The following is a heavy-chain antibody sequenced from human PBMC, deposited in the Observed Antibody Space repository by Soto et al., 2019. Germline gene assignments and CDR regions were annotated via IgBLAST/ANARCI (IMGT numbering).Heavy chain of an antibody. V-gene: IGHV3-13*01. CDR2: IGTAGDT. D-gene: IGHD6-6*01. J-gene: IGHJ6*02. CDR3: ARWHSSSSGAYYYYYGMDV. Sequence: GGSMRLSCAASGFTFSSYDMHWVRQATGKGLEWVSAIGTAGDTYYPGSVKGRFTISRENAKNSLYLQMNSLRAEDTAVYYCARWHSSSSGAYYYYYGMDVWGHGTTVTGSS. CDR1: GFTFSSYD.